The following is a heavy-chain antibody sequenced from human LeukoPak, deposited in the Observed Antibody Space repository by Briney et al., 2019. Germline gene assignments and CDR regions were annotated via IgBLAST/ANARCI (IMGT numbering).Heavy chain of an antibody. CDR2: ISAYNGNT. J-gene: IGHJ3*02. CDR1: GYTFTSYG. Sequence: GASVKVSCKASGYTFTSYGISWVRQAPGQGLEWIGWISAYNGNTNYAQKLQGRVTMTTDTSTSTAYMELRSLRSEDTAVYYCARDRLYYYDSSGYYYHDAFDIWGQGTMVTVSS. V-gene: IGHV1-18*01. D-gene: IGHD3-22*01. CDR3: ARDRLYYYDSSGYYYHDAFDI.